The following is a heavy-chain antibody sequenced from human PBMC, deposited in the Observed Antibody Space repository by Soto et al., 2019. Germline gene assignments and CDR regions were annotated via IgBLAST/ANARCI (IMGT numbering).Heavy chain of an antibody. J-gene: IGHJ6*02. Sequence: SLRLSFAGFGFSFDDYSMDWVRQAPRKGLEWVSGISWNSGKWGYADSVEGRFTISRDNDKNYLYLQMNSLRTEDTALYYCAKGVRKDWTEMDVGGQETKVTVSS. CDR2: ISWNSGKW. CDR1: GFSFDDYS. D-gene: IGHD1-1*01. CDR3: AKGVRKDWTEMDV. V-gene: IGHV3-9*01.